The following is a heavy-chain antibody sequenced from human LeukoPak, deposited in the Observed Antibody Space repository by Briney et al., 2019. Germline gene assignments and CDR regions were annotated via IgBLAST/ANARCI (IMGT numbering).Heavy chain of an antibody. D-gene: IGHD3-10*01. CDR2: IYSGGNT. V-gene: IGHV3-53*01. CDR3: ARQFGDY. Sequence: GGSLRLSCAASGFTVSSTYMSWVRRAPGKGLEWVSVIYSGGNTYYADSVKGRFTISRDNSKNTLYLQMNSLRVEDTAVYYCARQFGDYWGQGTLVTVSS. J-gene: IGHJ4*02. CDR1: GFTVSSTY.